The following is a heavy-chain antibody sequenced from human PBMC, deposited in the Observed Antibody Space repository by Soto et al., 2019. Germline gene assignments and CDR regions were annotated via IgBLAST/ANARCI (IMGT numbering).Heavy chain of an antibody. Sequence: GGSLRLSCAASGFTFSSYAMSWVRQAPGKGLEWVSAISGSGGSTYYADSVKGRFTISRDNSKNTLYLQMNSLRAEDTAVYYCAKDHADIVVVVAATLVYFQHWGQGTLVTVSS. CDR2: ISGSGGST. CDR1: GFTFSSYA. CDR3: AKDHADIVVVVAATLVYFQH. D-gene: IGHD2-15*01. V-gene: IGHV3-23*01. J-gene: IGHJ1*01.